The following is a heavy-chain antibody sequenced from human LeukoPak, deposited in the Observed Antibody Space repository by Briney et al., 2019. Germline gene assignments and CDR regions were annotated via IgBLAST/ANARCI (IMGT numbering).Heavy chain of an antibody. D-gene: IGHD2-2*01. CDR3: ARRGYCSSTSCYYYYYYGMDV. Sequence: PSETLSLTCAVYGGSFSGYYWSWIRQPPGKGLEWIGEINHSGSTNYNPSLKSRVTISVDTSKNQFSLKLSSVTAADTAVYYCARRGYCSSTSCYYYYYYGMDVWGQGTTVTVSS. V-gene: IGHV4-34*01. CDR2: INHSGST. J-gene: IGHJ6*02. CDR1: GGSFSGYY.